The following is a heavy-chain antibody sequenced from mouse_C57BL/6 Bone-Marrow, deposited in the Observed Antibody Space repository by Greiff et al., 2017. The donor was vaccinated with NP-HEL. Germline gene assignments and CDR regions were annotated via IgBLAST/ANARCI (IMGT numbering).Heavy chain of an antibody. CDR2: IHPENGDT. CDR1: GFNIKDAY. Sequence: EVQLQQSGAELVWPGASVKLSCPASGFNIKDAYMHWVKQRPEPGLARIGWIHPENGDTAFVPKFQGKATITADTSSNTAYLQLSSLTSDDTAVYYCTYSSGYTYYAMDYWGQGSSVTVPS. CDR3: TYSSGYTYYAMDY. J-gene: IGHJ4*01. D-gene: IGHD3-2*02. V-gene: IGHV14-4*01.